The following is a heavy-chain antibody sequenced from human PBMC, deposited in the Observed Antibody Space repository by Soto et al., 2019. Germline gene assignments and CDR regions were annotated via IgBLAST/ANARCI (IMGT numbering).Heavy chain of an antibody. Sequence: GGSLRLSCAASGFTFSSYWMSWVRQAPGKGLEGVANIKQDGSEKYYVDSVKGRFTISRDNAKNSLYLQMNSLRAEDTAVYYCAREGGSGASAFDIWGQGTMVTVSS. CDR2: IKQDGSEK. D-gene: IGHD6-19*01. V-gene: IGHV3-7*01. CDR3: AREGGSGASAFDI. J-gene: IGHJ3*02. CDR1: GFTFSSYW.